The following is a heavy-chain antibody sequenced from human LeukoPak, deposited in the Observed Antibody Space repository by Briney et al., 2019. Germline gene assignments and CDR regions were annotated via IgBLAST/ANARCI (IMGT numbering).Heavy chain of an antibody. CDR2: IYYSGST. J-gene: IGHJ4*02. Sequence: GSLRLSCAASGFTFSSYGMSWIRQPPGKGLEWIGSIYYSGSTYYNPSLKSRVTISVDTSKNQFSLKLSSVTAADTAVYYCARDHQQLVYFDYWGQGTLVTVSS. V-gene: IGHV4-39*07. CDR1: GFTFSSYG. CDR3: ARDHQQLVYFDY. D-gene: IGHD6-13*01.